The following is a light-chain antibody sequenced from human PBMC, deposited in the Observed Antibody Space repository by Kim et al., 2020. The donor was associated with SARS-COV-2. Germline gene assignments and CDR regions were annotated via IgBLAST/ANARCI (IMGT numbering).Light chain of an antibody. V-gene: IGKV3-20*01. CDR3: QQYGTSLRT. J-gene: IGKJ1*01. Sequence: EIVLTQSPGTLSLSPGERATLSCRASQSVTSSYLAWYQQKPGQPPRLLIYGASNRATGIPDRFSGSGSGTDFTLTISRLESEDLAVYYGQQYGTSLRTFGQGTKVDI. CDR1: QSVTSSY. CDR2: GAS.